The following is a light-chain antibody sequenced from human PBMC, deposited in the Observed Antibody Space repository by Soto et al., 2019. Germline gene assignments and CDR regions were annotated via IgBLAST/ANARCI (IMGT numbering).Light chain of an antibody. CDR2: GAS. Sequence: EIVLTQSPGTLSLSPGDRATLSCRASQSVSSSDLAWYQQKPGQAPRLLIYGASTRATGIPDRFSGSGSRTDFTLTISRLEPEDFAVYYCQQYGGSPLYTFGQGTKFEIK. J-gene: IGKJ2*01. V-gene: IGKV3-20*01. CDR3: QQYGGSPLYT. CDR1: QSVSSSD.